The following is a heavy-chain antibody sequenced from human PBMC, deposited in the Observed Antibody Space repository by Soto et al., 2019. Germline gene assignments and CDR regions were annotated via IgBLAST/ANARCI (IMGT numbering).Heavy chain of an antibody. J-gene: IGHJ4*02. Sequence: QVQLVESGGGVVQPGRSLRLSCSVSGFTVSSKGMHWVRQAPGKGLEWVAVITRDGRTKFYAASVEGRFTISKDSSRKTLFLEMDSLRSDDTSGYYCTGEVASGYWGQGTLVTVSS. D-gene: IGHD2-8*02. CDR1: GFTVSSKG. CDR2: ITRDGRTK. V-gene: IGHV3-30*03. CDR3: TGEVASGY.